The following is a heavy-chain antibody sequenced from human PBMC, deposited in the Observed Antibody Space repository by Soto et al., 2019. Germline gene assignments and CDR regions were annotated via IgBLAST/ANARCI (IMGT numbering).Heavy chain of an antibody. D-gene: IGHD3-16*01. Sequence: SETLSLTCSVSGGSISGDYYWSWIRQSPEKGLEWIGYIYYSGSSYSNPALQSRLSMSLDTSKNQFSLKLRSVTAADTAVYYFVWGGARWPGYFDSWGPGALVSVFS. J-gene: IGHJ4*02. CDR1: GGSISGDYY. V-gene: IGHV4-30-4*08. CDR3: VWGGARWPGYFDS. CDR2: IYYSGSS.